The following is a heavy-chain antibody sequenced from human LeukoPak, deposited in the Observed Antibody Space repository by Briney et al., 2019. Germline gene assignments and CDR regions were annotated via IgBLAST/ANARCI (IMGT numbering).Heavy chain of an antibody. CDR2: IYYSGST. CDR1: GGSISSSSYY. J-gene: IGHJ4*02. Sequence: PSETLSLTCTVSGGSISSSSYYWGWIRQPPGKGPEWIVSIYYSGSTYYNPSLKSRVTISVDTSKNQFSLKLSSVTAADTAVYYCARTLAFSGWSPWVYWGQGTLVTVSS. V-gene: IGHV4-39*01. D-gene: IGHD6-19*01. CDR3: ARTLAFSGWSPWVY.